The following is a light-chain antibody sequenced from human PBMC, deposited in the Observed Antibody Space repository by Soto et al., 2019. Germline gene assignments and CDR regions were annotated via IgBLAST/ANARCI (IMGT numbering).Light chain of an antibody. CDR1: PSNVGNSG. CDR3: AAWDDSLNGVV. Sequence: QSVLTQPPSASGTPGQRVTISCSGSPSNVGNSGVNWYQQVPGAAPKLLINGNSQRRSGVPERFSASKSATSASLAISGVQSEDEADYFCAAWDDSLNGVVFCGGTKVTVL. V-gene: IGLV1-44*01. CDR2: GNS. J-gene: IGLJ3*02.